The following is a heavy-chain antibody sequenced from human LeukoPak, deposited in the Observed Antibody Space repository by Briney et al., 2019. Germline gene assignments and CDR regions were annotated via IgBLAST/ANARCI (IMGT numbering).Heavy chain of an antibody. Sequence: ASVKVSCKASGYTFTGYSIYWVRQTPGQKLEWMGWINPKTGTANSAQKFRGRVTMTRDTSISTAYMDLSRLRSDDTALYYCARARKTRNIYGDYVFLFNYWGQGTLVTVSS. CDR1: GYTFTGYS. CDR2: INPKTGTA. J-gene: IGHJ4*02. V-gene: IGHV1-2*02. CDR3: ARARKTRNIYGDYVFLFNY. D-gene: IGHD4-17*01.